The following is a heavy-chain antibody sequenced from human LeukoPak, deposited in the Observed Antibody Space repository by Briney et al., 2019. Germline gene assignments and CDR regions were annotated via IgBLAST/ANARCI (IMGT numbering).Heavy chain of an antibody. CDR3: ARDRRGYSYGRDAFDI. CDR1: GFTFSSYG. V-gene: IGHV3-30*02. CDR2: IRYDGSNK. D-gene: IGHD5-18*01. Sequence: GGSLRLSCAASGFTFSSYGMHWVRQAPGKGLEWVAFIRYDGSNKYYADSVKGRFTISRDNSKNTLYLQMNSLRAEDTAVYYCARDRRGYSYGRDAFDIWGQGTMVTVSS. J-gene: IGHJ3*02.